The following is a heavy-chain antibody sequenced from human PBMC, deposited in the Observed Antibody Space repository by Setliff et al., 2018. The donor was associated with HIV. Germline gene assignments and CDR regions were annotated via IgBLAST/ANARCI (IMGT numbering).Heavy chain of an antibody. J-gene: IGHJ4*02. CDR1: GGSFSGYH. CDR2: INHTGNT. CDR3: ARDPPGYSYGYTDY. V-gene: IGHV4-34*01. D-gene: IGHD5-18*01. Sequence: PSETLSLTCAVYGGSFSGYHWNWIRQFPGKGLEWIGEINHTGNTQYNPSLKSRVTMSEETSKNQFSLKLKSVTAADTAVYYCARDPPGYSYGYTDYWGQGTLVTVSS.